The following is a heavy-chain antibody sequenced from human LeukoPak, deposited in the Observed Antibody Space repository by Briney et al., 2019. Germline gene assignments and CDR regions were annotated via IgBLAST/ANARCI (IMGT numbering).Heavy chain of an antibody. Sequence: PSETLSLTCAVYGGSLSGYYWSWIRQPPGKGLEWIGEINHSGSTNYNPSLKSRVTISVDTSKNQFSLKLSSVTAADTAVYYCARGQDIVVVPAAIRWFDPWGQGTLVTVSS. CDR1: GGSLSGYY. CDR2: INHSGST. V-gene: IGHV4-34*01. J-gene: IGHJ5*02. CDR3: ARGQDIVVVPAAIRWFDP. D-gene: IGHD2-2*02.